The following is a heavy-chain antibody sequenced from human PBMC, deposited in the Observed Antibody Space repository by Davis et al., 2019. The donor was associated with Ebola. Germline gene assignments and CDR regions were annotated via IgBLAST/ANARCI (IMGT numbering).Heavy chain of an antibody. D-gene: IGHD2-2*02. Sequence: GESLKISCAASGFTFSSYGMHWVRQAPGKGLEWVAVIWYDGSNTFYADSVKGRFTISRDNSKNMLYLQMNSLRAEDTAVYYCARNPRPGKDQLLYPYYYYYYMDVWGKGTTVTVSS. CDR2: IWYDGSNT. V-gene: IGHV3-33*01. CDR1: GFTFSSYG. CDR3: ARNPRPGKDQLLYPYYYYYYMDV. J-gene: IGHJ6*03.